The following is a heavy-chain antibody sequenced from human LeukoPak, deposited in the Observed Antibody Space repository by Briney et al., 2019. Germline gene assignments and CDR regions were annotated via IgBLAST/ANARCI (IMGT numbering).Heavy chain of an antibody. Sequence: ESGPTLVKPTQTLTLTCTFSGFSLSTSGVGVGWIRQPPGKALEWLALIYWDDDKRYSPSLKSRLTITKDTSKNQVVLTMTNMDSVHTATYYCAHTQYSSGLGDAFDIWGQGTMVTVSS. D-gene: IGHD6-19*01. CDR3: AHTQYSSGLGDAFDI. CDR1: GFSLSTSGVG. V-gene: IGHV2-5*02. J-gene: IGHJ3*02. CDR2: IYWDDDK.